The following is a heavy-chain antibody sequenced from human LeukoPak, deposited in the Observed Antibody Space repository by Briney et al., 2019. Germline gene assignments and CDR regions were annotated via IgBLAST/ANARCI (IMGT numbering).Heavy chain of an antibody. CDR1: GFTFSSYA. D-gene: IGHD6-19*01. J-gene: IGHJ5*02. V-gene: IGHV3-23*01. CDR3: AKSSGWLIGWFDP. Sequence: TGGSLRLSCAASGFTFSSYAMSWVRQAPGKGLEWVSAISGSGGSTYYADSVKGRFTISRDNSKNTLYLQMNSLRAEDTAVYYSAKSSGWLIGWFDPWGQGTLVTVSS. CDR2: ISGSGGST.